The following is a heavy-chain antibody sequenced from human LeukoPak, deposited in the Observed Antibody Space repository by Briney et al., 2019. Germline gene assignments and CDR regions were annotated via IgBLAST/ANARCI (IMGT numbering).Heavy chain of an antibody. Sequence: ASVKVSCKASGYTFTGYYMHWVRQAPGQGLEWMGWISAYNGNTNYAQKLQGRVTMTTDTSTSTAYMELRSLRSDDTAVYYCARDYRRYDFWSGYYFPWGQGTLVTVSS. CDR1: GYTFTGYY. CDR2: ISAYNGNT. V-gene: IGHV1-18*04. D-gene: IGHD3-3*01. CDR3: ARDYRRYDFWSGYYFP. J-gene: IGHJ4*02.